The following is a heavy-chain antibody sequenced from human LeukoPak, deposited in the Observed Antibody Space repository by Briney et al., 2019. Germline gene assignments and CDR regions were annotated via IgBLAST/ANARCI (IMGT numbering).Heavy chain of an antibody. D-gene: IGHD6-13*01. CDR3: ARVSGYSSSWHTYNWFDP. CDR2: FIPILGTA. J-gene: IGHJ5*02. Sequence: SVKVSCKASGYTFTSYVIIWVRQAPGQGLEWMGVFIPILGTANSTQKFHDRLTITADISTNTAYMELSSLRSEDTAVYCCARVSGYSSSWHTYNWFDPWGQGTLVTVSS. V-gene: IGHV1-69*10. CDR1: GYTFTSYV.